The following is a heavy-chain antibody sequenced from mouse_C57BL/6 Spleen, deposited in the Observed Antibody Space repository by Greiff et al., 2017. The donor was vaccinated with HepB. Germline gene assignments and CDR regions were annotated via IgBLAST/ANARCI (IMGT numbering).Heavy chain of an antibody. D-gene: IGHD2-5*01. Sequence: QVQLKQSGTELVKPGASVKLSCKASGYTFTSYWMHWVKQRPGQGLEWIGNINPSNGGTNYNEKFKSKATLTVDKSSSTAYMQLSSLTSEDSAVYYCALYSNYEGMDYWGQGTSVTVSS. V-gene: IGHV1-53*01. CDR3: ALYSNYEGMDY. J-gene: IGHJ4*01. CDR2: INPSNGGT. CDR1: GYTFTSYW.